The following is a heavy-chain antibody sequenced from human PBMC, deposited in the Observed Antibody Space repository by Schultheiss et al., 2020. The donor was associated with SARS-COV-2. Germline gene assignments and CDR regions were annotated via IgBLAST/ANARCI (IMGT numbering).Heavy chain of an antibody. CDR2: ISWNSGSI. V-gene: IGHV3-9*01. CDR3: AKGYCSSTSCYIEDY. D-gene: IGHD2-2*02. J-gene: IGHJ4*02. Sequence: SLKISCAASGFTFDDYAMHWVRQAPGKGLEWVSGISWNSGSIGYADSVKGRFTISRDNAKNSLYLQMNSLRAEDTALYYCAKGYCSSTSCYIEDYWGQGTLVTVSS. CDR1: GFTFDDYA.